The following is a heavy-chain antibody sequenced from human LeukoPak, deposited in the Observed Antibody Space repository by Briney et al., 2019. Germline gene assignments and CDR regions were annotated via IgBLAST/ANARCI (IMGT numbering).Heavy chain of an antibody. V-gene: IGHV1-2*02. CDR2: INPNSGGT. CDR3: ARARPLWFGVNDY. CDR1: GYTFTGYY. J-gene: IGHJ4*02. Sequence: GASVKVSCKASGYTFTGYYMHWVRQAPGQGLEWMGWINPNSGGTNYAQKFQGRATMTRDTSISTAYMDLSRLRSDDTAVYYCARARPLWFGVNDYWGQGTLVTVSS. D-gene: IGHD3-10*01.